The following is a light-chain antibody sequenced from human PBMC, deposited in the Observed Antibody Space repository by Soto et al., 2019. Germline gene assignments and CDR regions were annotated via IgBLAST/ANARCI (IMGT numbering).Light chain of an antibody. J-gene: IGLJ1*01. V-gene: IGLV2-23*02. CDR1: RSDFGNYNL. Sequence: QSVPAEPSSLSGAPGPLITMSFTGXRSDFGNYNLVSWYQQYPGKAPKLLIFEINKRPSGVSNRFSGSKSGNTASLTISRLQAEDEANYYCCSFACSITFYVFVTGPKLTV. CDR3: CSFACSITFYV. CDR2: EIN.